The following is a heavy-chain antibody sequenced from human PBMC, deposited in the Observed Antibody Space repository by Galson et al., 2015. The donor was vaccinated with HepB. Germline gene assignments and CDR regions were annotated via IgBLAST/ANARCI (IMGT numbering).Heavy chain of an antibody. CDR2: ISYDGSNK. CDR3: AKEDSGSYSGGFDY. Sequence: SLRLSCAASGFTFSSYGMHWVRQAPGKGLEWVAVISYDGSNKYYADSVKGRFTISRVNSKNTLYLQMNSLRAEDTAVYYCAKEDSGSYSGGFDYWGQGTLVTVSS. V-gene: IGHV3-30*18. J-gene: IGHJ4*02. CDR1: GFTFSSYG. D-gene: IGHD1-26*01.